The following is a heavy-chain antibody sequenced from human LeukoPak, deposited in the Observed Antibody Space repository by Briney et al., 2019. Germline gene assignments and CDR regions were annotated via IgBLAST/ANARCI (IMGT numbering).Heavy chain of an antibody. J-gene: IGHJ6*02. V-gene: IGHV3-66*01. Sequence: GGSLRLSCAASGFTVSSNYMSWVRQAPGKGLEWVSVIYSGGSTYYADSVKGRFTISRDNSKNTLYLQMNSLRAEDTAVYYCATYTNWVAGDVWGQGTTVSVSS. CDR1: GFTVSSNY. D-gene: IGHD7-27*01. CDR2: IYSGGST. CDR3: ATYTNWVAGDV.